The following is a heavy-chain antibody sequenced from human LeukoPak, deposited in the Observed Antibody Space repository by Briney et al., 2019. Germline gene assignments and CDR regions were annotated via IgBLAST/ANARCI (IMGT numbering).Heavy chain of an antibody. D-gene: IGHD3-3*01. CDR3: ARSNDFWSGYYYYFDY. CDR1: GFTFSDYY. J-gene: IGHJ4*02. Sequence: GSLRLSCAASGFTFSDYYMSWIRQAPGKGLEWVSYISSSSSYTNYADSVKGRFTISRDNAKNSLYLQMNSLRAEDTAVYYCARSNDFWSGYYYYFDYWGQGTLVTVSS. CDR2: ISSSSSYT. V-gene: IGHV3-11*06.